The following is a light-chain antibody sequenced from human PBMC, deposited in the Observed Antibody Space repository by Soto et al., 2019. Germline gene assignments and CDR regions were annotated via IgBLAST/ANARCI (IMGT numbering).Light chain of an antibody. Sequence: EIVLTQSPGTLSLSPGERATLSCRASQSVSSSYLAWYQQKPGQAPRLLIYGASSRATGIPDRFSGSRSGKDCTLTISRLEPEDFAVYYCQQYGSSPTWTFGQGTKVEIK. J-gene: IGKJ1*01. CDR1: QSVSSSY. V-gene: IGKV3-20*01. CDR3: QQYGSSPTWT. CDR2: GAS.